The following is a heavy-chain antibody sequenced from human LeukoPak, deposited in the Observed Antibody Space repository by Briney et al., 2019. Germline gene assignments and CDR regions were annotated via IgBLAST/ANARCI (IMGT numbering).Heavy chain of an antibody. CDR1: GFTLSSYG. V-gene: IGHV3-33*01. Sequence: PGGSLRLSCAASGFTLSSYGMHWVREAPGQGLEGVAVMWYDGSNKYYADSVKGRFTISRDNSKNTLYLQMNSRGAGDTAVYYCARGSRFGIVVVVAAGGMDVWGQGTTVTASS. CDR2: MWYDGSNK. D-gene: IGHD2-15*01. CDR3: ARGSRFGIVVVVAAGGMDV. J-gene: IGHJ6*02.